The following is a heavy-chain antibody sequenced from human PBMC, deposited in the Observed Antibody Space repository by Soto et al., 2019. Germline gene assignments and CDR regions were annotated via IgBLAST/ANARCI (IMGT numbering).Heavy chain of an antibody. D-gene: IGHD2-15*01. CDR3: ATAGLETATSLHYYGMDV. V-gene: IGHV1-69*12. CDR2: IIPIFGTA. Sequence: QVQLVQSGAEVKKPGSSVKVSCKASGGTFSSDAISWVRQAPGQGLGWMGGIIPIFGTANYAQRSQGGVTTTEDVSTVSACTQLSTLRTVHTAVYQCATAGLETATSLHYYGMDVWGQGTTVTVSS. CDR1: GGTFSSDA. J-gene: IGHJ6*02.